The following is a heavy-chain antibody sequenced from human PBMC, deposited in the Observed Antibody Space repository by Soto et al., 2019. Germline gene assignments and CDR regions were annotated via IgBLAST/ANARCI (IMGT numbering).Heavy chain of an antibody. CDR2: LYXTXXX. D-gene: IGHD3-22*01. Sequence: TLYLTCAAYGGSFSGSSWSWIRQTPGKGLEXSXXLYXTXXXFXXXXLKSRVTISGDRSKNQFSLKLSSVTAADTAVYYCARGTGGYYTHIEYWGKGTLVTVSS. V-gene: IGHV4-30-2*01. J-gene: IGHJ4*02. CDR3: ARGTGGYYTHIEY. CDR1: GGSFSGSS.